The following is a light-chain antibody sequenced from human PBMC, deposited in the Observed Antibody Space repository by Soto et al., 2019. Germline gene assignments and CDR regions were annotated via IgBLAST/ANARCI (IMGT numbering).Light chain of an antibody. V-gene: IGKV3-20*01. CDR1: QSVSGSY. CDR2: GAS. Sequence: ETVITQSPATLSVSPGERATLSCRASQSVSGSYLAWYQQKPGQAPRLLIYGASSRATGIPDRLSGSGSGTDFTLTISRLEPEDSAVYYCQQYGSSPTFGQGTKVDIK. CDR3: QQYGSSPT. J-gene: IGKJ1*01.